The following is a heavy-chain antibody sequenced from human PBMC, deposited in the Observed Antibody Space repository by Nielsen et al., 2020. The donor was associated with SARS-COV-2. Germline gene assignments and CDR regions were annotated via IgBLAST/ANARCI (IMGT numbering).Heavy chain of an antibody. Sequence: GESLKISCAASGFTFSDYYMSWIRQAPGKGLEWVSSISSSSSYIYYADSVKGRFTISRDNAKNSLYLQMNSLRAEDTAVYYCARSYPLFDPWGQGTLVTVSS. CDR1: GFTFSDYY. CDR2: ISSSSSYI. J-gene: IGHJ5*02. V-gene: IGHV3-11*06. CDR3: ARSYPLFDP.